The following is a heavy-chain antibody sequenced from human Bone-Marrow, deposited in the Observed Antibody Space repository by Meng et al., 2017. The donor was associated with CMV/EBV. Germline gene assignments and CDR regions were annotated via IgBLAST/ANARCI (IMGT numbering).Heavy chain of an antibody. D-gene: IGHD1-26*01. Sequence: GESLKISCKASGYTFTSYDINWVRQATGQGLEWMGWMNPNSGNTGYAQKFQGRVTMTRNTSISTAYMELSSLRSEDTAVYYCARDGAVGATGNYYYYGMDVWGQGTTVTGSS. CDR2: MNPNSGNT. CDR1: GYTFTSYD. CDR3: ARDGAVGATGNYYYYGMDV. J-gene: IGHJ6*02. V-gene: IGHV1-8*01.